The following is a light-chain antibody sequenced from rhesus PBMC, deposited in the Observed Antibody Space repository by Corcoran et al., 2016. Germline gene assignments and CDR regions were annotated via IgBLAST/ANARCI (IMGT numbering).Light chain of an antibody. CDR3: QHYYDSPRT. J-gene: IGKJ1*01. Sequence: DIQMTQSPSALSASVGDRVTISCRASQNIYSDLAWYQQKPGKAPQLLIYAASSLQTGIPSRFSGSGSGTVFTLTISSLQPEDSAAYYCQHYYDSPRTFGQGTKVEIK. V-gene: IGKV1S8*01. CDR2: AAS. CDR1: QNIYSD.